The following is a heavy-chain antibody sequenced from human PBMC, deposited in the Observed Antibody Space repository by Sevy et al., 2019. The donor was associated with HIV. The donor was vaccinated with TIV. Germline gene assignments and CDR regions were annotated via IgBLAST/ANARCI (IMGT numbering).Heavy chain of an antibody. Sequence: GGSLRLSCAASGFSFNGYAMHWVRQAPGKGLEWLAVISYDGSVKYYTESGKGRFTISKDNTKNKLFLQLNSLRPEDTAVYYCVREGRNYEYVWGTYHSGFRAQGTLVTVSS. CDR1: GFSFNGYA. CDR2: ISYDGSVK. D-gene: IGHD3-16*02. V-gene: IGHV3-30*04. CDR3: VREGRNYEYVWGTYHSGF. J-gene: IGHJ4*02.